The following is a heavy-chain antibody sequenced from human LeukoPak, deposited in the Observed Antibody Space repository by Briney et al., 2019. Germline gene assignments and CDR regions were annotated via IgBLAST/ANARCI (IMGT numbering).Heavy chain of an antibody. V-gene: IGHV3-7*03. CDR2: IKQDGSEK. D-gene: IGHD2-2*01. CDR3: VRDIVVVPAGYFDY. J-gene: IGHJ4*02. CDR1: GFTFSSYW. Sequence: GGSLRLSCAASGFTFSSYWMSWVRQAPGKGLEWVANIKQDGSEKYYVDSVKGRFTISRDNSKDTLYLQMNSLRAEDTAVYYCVRDIVVVPAGYFDYWGQETLVTVSS.